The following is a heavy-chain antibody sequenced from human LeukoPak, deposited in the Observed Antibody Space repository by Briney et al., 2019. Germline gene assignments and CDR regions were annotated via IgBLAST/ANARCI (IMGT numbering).Heavy chain of an antibody. J-gene: IGHJ4*02. CDR3: ARGQGSYYYDSSGYLDY. CDR1: GITFSNYA. CDR2: ITSNGGST. V-gene: IGHV3-64D*06. Sequence: GGSLRLSCSASGITFSNYAMHWVRQAPGKGLQYVSAITSNGGSTYYADSVKGRFTISRDNSKNTLCLQMSSLRAEDTAVYYCARGQGSYYYDSSGYLDYWGQGTLVTVSS. D-gene: IGHD3-22*01.